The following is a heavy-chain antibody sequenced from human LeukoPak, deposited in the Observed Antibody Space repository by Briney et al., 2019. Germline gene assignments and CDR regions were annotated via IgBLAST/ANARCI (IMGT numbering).Heavy chain of an antibody. Sequence: SETLSLTCTVSCGSISSYYWSWIRQPPGKGLEWIGYIYYSGSTNYNPSLKSRVTISVDTPKNQFSLKLSSVTAADTAVYYCARAASGYYYYLDYWGQGTLVTVSS. CDR2: IYYSGST. CDR3: ARAASGYYYYLDY. J-gene: IGHJ4*02. V-gene: IGHV4-59*01. CDR1: CGSISSYY. D-gene: IGHD3-22*01.